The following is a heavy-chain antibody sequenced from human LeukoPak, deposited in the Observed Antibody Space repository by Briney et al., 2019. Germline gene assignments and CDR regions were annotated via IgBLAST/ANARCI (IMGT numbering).Heavy chain of an antibody. CDR3: AKDGSSWYRGTLDY. CDR2: ISGSGGST. CDR1: GFTFSSYW. V-gene: IGHV3-23*01. D-gene: IGHD6-13*01. Sequence: GGSLRLSCAASGFTFSSYWMSWVRQAPGKGLEWVSAISGSGGSTYYADSVKGRFTISRDNSKNTLYLQMNSLRAEDTAVYYCAKDGSSWYRGTLDYWGQGTLVTVSS. J-gene: IGHJ4*02.